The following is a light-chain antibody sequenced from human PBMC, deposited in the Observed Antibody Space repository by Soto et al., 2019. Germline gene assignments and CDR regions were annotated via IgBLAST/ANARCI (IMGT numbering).Light chain of an antibody. J-gene: IGKJ1*01. V-gene: IGKV3-15*01. CDR1: QSVSSN. CDR2: GAS. Sequence: EIVMSQSPAALSVSPGERATFSCRASQSVSSNLAWYQQKPGQAPALHICGASIRATGIPARFTGSGSGTEFTLTISSLQSEDFAVYYCQHYNNWPPWTFGQGTKVDIK. CDR3: QHYNNWPPWT.